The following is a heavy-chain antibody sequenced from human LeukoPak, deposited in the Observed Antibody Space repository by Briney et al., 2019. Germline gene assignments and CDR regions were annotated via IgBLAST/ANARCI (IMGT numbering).Heavy chain of an antibody. J-gene: IGHJ4*02. Sequence: PSHTLSLTCTVSGDSISVGHYYCSWIRQHPGKGLEWIGYIHYSGSTNYTPSLKSRAFISVDTSKNQFSLKLTSVTAADTAVYYCAKDGCPSSICSYFAYWGQGTLVTVSS. CDR1: GDSISVGHYY. CDR2: IHYSGST. CDR3: AKDGCPSSICSYFAY. D-gene: IGHD2-2*01. V-gene: IGHV4-31*03.